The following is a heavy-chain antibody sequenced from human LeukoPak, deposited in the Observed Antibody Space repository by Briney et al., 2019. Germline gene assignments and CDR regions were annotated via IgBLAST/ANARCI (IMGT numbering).Heavy chain of an antibody. CDR3: TSGLYYDSWSDLFDY. CDR2: IRRKANGGTT. J-gene: IGHJ4*02. CDR1: GFTFGDYA. Sequence: GQSLRLSCTASGFTFGDYAMSWVRQAPGKGPEWVGFIRRKANGGTTEYAASVKGRFTISRDDSKSIAYLQMNSLKTEDTAVYYCTSGLYYDSWSDLFDYWGQGTLVTVSS. D-gene: IGHD3-3*01. V-gene: IGHV3-49*04.